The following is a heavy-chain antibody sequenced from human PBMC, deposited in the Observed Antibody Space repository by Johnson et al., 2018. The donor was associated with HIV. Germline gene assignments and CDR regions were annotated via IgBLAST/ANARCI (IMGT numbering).Heavy chain of an antibody. Sequence: VQLVESGGDLVQPGGSLRLSCAASGFTFSSNAMSWVRQAPGKGLDWVSVISGSGASTYHADSVKGRFTISRDNSKNTLYLQMNSLRAEDTAVYYCAKRQYSSSWHDAFEIWGQGTMVTVSS. CDR3: AKRQYSSSWHDAFEI. CDR2: ISGSGAST. D-gene: IGHD6-13*01. CDR1: GFTFSSNA. J-gene: IGHJ3*02. V-gene: IGHV3-23*04.